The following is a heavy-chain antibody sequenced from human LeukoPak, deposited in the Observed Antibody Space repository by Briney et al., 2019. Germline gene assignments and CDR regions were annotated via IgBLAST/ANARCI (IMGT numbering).Heavy chain of an antibody. CDR2: INHSGST. J-gene: IGHJ4*02. D-gene: IGHD6-13*01. Sequence: SETLSLTCAVYGGSFSGYYWSWIRQPPGKGLEWIGEINHSGSTNYNPSLKSRVTISVDTSKNQFSLKLGSVTAADTAVYYCARGNSSRYYFDYWGQGTLVTVSS. V-gene: IGHV4-34*01. CDR3: ARGNSSRYYFDY. CDR1: GGSFSGYY.